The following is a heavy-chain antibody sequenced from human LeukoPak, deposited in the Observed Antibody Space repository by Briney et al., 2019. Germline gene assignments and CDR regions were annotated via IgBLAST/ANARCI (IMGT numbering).Heavy chain of an antibody. CDR1: GFIFSSYE. J-gene: IGHJ3*02. CDR3: ARDRGSTMMRSFDI. D-gene: IGHD3-22*01. Sequence: GGSLRLSCAASGFIFSSYEMNWVRQGPGQGLEWVSYISSSGSTMDYADSVKGRFTISRDNAKNSLYLQMNSLRAEDTALYYCARDRGSTMMRSFDIWGQGTVVTVSS. CDR2: ISSSGSTM. V-gene: IGHV3-48*03.